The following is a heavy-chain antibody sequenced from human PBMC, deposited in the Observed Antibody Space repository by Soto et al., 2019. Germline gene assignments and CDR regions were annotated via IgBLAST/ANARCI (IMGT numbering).Heavy chain of an antibody. V-gene: IGHV1-69*06. CDR1: GGSVSSYA. D-gene: IGHD6-19*01. Sequence: QVQLVQSGAEVKKPGSSVKVSCKASGGSVSSYAISWVRQAPVQGLEWMGGIIPIFGAPTYAQKFQGRVTIIADKSTSTAYMELSSLRSEDTALYYCARAGPVSGNHAFDIWGQGTLVTVSS. CDR2: IIPIFGAP. J-gene: IGHJ3*02. CDR3: ARAGPVSGNHAFDI.